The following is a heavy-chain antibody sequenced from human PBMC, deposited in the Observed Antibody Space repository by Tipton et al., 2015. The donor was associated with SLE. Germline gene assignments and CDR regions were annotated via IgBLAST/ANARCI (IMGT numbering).Heavy chain of an antibody. V-gene: IGHV4-39*01. CDR1: GGSISSSSYY. Sequence: LRLSCTVSGGSISSSSYYWDWIRQPPGKGLEWIGSMYYSGSTYYNPSLKSRVTISIDTSKSQFSLNLNLVTAADTAIYYCARRKYYYMDVWGKGATVTVSS. J-gene: IGHJ6*03. CDR3: ARRKYYYMDV. CDR2: MYYSGST.